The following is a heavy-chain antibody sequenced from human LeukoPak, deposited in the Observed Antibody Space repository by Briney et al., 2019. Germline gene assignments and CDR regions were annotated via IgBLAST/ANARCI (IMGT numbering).Heavy chain of an antibody. V-gene: IGHV1-69*05. D-gene: IGHD3-22*01. CDR1: GGTFSSYA. Sequence: SVKVSCKASGGTFSSYAISWVRQALGQGLEWMGGIIPIFGTANYAQKFQGRVTITTDESTSTAYMELSSLRSEDTAVYYCARSPEMRSIGYYYAIDYWGQGTLVTVSS. CDR3: ARSPEMRSIGYYYAIDY. CDR2: IIPIFGTA. J-gene: IGHJ4*02.